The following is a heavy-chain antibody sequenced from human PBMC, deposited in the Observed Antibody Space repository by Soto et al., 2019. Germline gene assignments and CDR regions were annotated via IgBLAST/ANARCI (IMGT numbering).Heavy chain of an antibody. CDR1: GGSISSYY. Sequence: SETLSLTCTVSGGSISSYYWSWIRQPPGKELEWIGYIYYSGSTNYNPSLKSRVTISVDTSKNQFSLKLSSVTAADTAVYYCARDPGYCSGGSCYPLYYFDYWGQGTLVTVSS. D-gene: IGHD2-15*01. CDR3: ARDPGYCSGGSCYPLYYFDY. CDR2: IYYSGST. J-gene: IGHJ4*02. V-gene: IGHV4-59*01.